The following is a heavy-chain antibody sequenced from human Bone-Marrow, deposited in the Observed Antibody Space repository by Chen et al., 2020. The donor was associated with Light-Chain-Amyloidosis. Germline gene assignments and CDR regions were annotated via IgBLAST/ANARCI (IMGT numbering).Heavy chain of an antibody. CDR2: IWNDVSHK. V-gene: IGHV3-33*01. CDR1: GLTFSSYG. CDR3: ARDILTGYFYYMDV. J-gene: IGHJ6*02. D-gene: IGHD3-9*01. Sequence: QVHLEESGGGLVQPGRSLRLSCAASGLTFSSYGMQWVRQAPGKGLEWVARIWNDVSHKDYTDCVKGRFTISRDNSKSTVYLQIISLRVEDTAVYDCARDILTGYFYYMDVWGQGTTVTVSS.